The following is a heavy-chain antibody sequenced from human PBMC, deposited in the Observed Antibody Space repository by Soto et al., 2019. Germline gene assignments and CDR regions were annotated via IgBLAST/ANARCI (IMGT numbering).Heavy chain of an antibody. CDR1: GGSIDSSSYF. J-gene: IGHJ6*02. CDR3: TRRRFGVRGVTTMDV. Sequence: PSETLSLTCAASGGSIDSSSYFWGWIRQSPKTGLEWIGTIYSSGSTYYNPSLKSRITMSIDTSKNQFSLNLGSVTAADTAVYYCTRRRFGVRGVTTMDVWGPGTTVTVSS. D-gene: IGHD3-10*01. V-gene: IGHV4-39*01. CDR2: IYSSGST.